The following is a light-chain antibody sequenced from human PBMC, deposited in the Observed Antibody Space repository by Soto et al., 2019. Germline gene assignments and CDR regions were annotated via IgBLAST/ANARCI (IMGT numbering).Light chain of an antibody. J-gene: IGKJ1*01. CDR1: QSVRSN. CDR3: QHYNNWPA. CDR2: SAS. V-gene: IGKV3-15*01. Sequence: EIMMTQSPATLSVSPGDRATLSCRASQSVRSNLAWYQQKPGQSPRLLIYSASTRATGVPARFSGSGSGTEFTLTISSLQSEDFAVYYCQHYNNWPAFGQGTKVEIK.